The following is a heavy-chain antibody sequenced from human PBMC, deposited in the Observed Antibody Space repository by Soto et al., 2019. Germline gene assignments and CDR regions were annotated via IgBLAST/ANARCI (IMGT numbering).Heavy chain of an antibody. CDR1: GGTFSSYA. D-gene: IGHD5-12*01. CDR3: ARGDLGDGYIYGNYYYGMDV. CDR2: IIPIFGTA. J-gene: IGHJ6*02. Sequence: QVQLVQSGAEVKKPGSSVKVSCKASGGTFSSYAISWVGQAPGQGLEWMGGIIPIFGTANYAQKFQGRVMVTADEATATAYMELSSLRSEDTAVYYCARGDLGDGYIYGNYYYGMDVWGQGTTVTVSS. V-gene: IGHV1-69*01.